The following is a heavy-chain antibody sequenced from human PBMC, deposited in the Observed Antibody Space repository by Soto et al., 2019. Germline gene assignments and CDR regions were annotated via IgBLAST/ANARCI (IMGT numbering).Heavy chain of an antibody. D-gene: IGHD2-15*01. J-gene: IGHJ4*02. CDR1: GGSFSGYY. Sequence: QVQLQQWGAGLLKPSETLSLTCAVYGGSFSGYYWSWIRQPPGKGLEWIGEINHSGSTNYNPSLKSRVTISVDTSKNQFSLKLSSVTAADTAVYYCARYGGNGLGYFDYWGQGTLVTVSS. CDR3: ARYGGNGLGYFDY. CDR2: INHSGST. V-gene: IGHV4-34*01.